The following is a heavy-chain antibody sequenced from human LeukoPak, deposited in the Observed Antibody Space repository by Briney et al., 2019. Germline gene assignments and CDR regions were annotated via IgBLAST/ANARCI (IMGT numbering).Heavy chain of an antibody. V-gene: IGHV3-53*01. CDR2: IYIDGST. CDR3: ARDSYFQH. Sequence: GGSLRLSCAASGFTVSDNYMSWVRQAPGKGPEWVSVIYIDGSTYYTNSVKGRFTISRDNSKNTLYLQMNSLRAEDTAVYYCARDSYFQHWGQGTLVTVSS. J-gene: IGHJ1*01. CDR1: GFTVSDNY.